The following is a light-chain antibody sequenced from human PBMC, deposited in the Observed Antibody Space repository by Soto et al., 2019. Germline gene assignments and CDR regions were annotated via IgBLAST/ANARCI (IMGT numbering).Light chain of an antibody. CDR1: QSVSSY. V-gene: IGKV3-11*01. Sequence: EIVLTQSPATLSLSPGGRGTLSCRASQSVSSYLAWYQQKVGQAPRLLIYDASNRATGIPARFSGSGSATDFTLTISSLEPEDFAIYYCQQRYNWPLTFGQGTKVDIK. CDR2: DAS. J-gene: IGKJ1*01. CDR3: QQRYNWPLT.